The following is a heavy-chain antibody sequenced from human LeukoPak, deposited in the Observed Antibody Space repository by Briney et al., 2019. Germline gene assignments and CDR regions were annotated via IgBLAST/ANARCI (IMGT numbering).Heavy chain of an antibody. J-gene: IGHJ4*02. CDR2: INPNSGGT. V-gene: IGHV1-2*02. D-gene: IGHD5-12*01. CDR1: GYTFTGYY. CDR3: ARRGYSGYDDGRFDY. Sequence: APVKVSCKASGYTFTGYYMHWVRQAPGQGLEWMGWINPNSGGTNYAQKFQGRVTMTRDTSISTAYMELSRLRSDDTAVYYCARRGYSGYDDGRFDYWGQGTLVTVSS.